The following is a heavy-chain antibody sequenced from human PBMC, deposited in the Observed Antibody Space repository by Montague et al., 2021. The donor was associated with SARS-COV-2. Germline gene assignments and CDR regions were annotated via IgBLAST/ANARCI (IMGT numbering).Heavy chain of an antibody. Sequence: SETLSLTCAVYGGSFSGYYWSWIRQPPGRGLEWIGETNDSGRTNYNPSLKGRVTISVDTSKNQFSLRLSLVTAAETAVYYCARGYCSGSGCYYYYGMDVWGQGTTVTVSS. CDR1: GGSFSGYY. D-gene: IGHD2-15*01. V-gene: IGHV4-34*01. J-gene: IGHJ6*02. CDR3: ARGYCSGSGCYYYYGMDV. CDR2: TNDSGRT.